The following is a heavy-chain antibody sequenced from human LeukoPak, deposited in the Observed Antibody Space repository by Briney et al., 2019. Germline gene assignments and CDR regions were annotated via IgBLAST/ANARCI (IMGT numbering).Heavy chain of an antibody. V-gene: IGHV3-30-3*01. CDR3: ARDRRTYYYDSSGYPGPY. Sequence: GGSLRLSCAASGFTFSSYAMHWVRQAPGKGLEWVAVISYDGSNKYYADSVKGRFTISRDNSKNTLYLQMNSLRAEDTAVYYCARDRRTYYYDSSGYPGPYWGQGTLGTVSA. D-gene: IGHD3-22*01. CDR2: ISYDGSNK. J-gene: IGHJ4*02. CDR1: GFTFSSYA.